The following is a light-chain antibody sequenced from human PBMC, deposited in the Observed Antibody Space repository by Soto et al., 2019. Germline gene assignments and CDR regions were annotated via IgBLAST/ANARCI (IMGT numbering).Light chain of an antibody. CDR3: QQYNNWPPIT. CDR2: DAS. CDR1: QSVSSD. J-gene: IGKJ4*01. V-gene: IGKV3-15*01. Sequence: DIVVTQSPATLSVSPGERATLSCRVSQSVSSDLAWYQQKPGQAPRLLIYDASTRATGIPARFSGSGSGTEFTLTISSLQSEDFAVYYCQQYNNWPPITFGGGTKVEIK.